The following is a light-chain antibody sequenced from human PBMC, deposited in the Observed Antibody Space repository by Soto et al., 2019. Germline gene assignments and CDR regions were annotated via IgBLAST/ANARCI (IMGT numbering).Light chain of an antibody. Sequence: QSVLTQPPSVSGAPGQTITISCSGNSSNIGAGYGVHWYQHLPGTAPKLLIYDNTNRPSWVPDRFSGSRSGTSASLAITGLHADDEADYYCQSFDDSLGTAYVFGTGTKLTVL. V-gene: IGLV1-40*01. CDR2: DNT. CDR1: SSNIGAGYG. J-gene: IGLJ1*01. CDR3: QSFDDSLGTAYV.